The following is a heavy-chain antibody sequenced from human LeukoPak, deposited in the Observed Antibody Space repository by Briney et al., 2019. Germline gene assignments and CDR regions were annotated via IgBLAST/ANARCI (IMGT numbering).Heavy chain of an antibody. J-gene: IGHJ4*02. V-gene: IGHV3-21*01. D-gene: IGHD1-26*01. CDR3: TSHKLSEVGY. Sequence: GGFLRLSCAASGFTFSSYSMNCVRQAPGKGLEWVSSISSSSSYIYYADSVKGRFTISRDNAKNSLYLQMNSLRAEDTAVYYCTSHKLSEVGYWGQGTLVTVSS. CDR1: GFTFSSYS. CDR2: ISSSSSYI.